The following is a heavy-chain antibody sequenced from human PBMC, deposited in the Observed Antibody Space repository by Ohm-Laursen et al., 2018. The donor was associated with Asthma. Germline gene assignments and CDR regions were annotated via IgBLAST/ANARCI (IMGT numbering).Heavy chain of an antibody. CDR3: AKDRATGTTMDFDY. Sequence: RSLRLSCTASGFTFDDYAMHWVRQAPGKGLEWVSGISWNSGSIGYADSVKGRFTISRDNAKNSLYLQMNSLRAEDTALYYCAKDRATGTTMDFDYWGQGTLVTVSS. V-gene: IGHV3-9*01. D-gene: IGHD1-1*01. CDR2: ISWNSGSI. J-gene: IGHJ4*02. CDR1: GFTFDDYA.